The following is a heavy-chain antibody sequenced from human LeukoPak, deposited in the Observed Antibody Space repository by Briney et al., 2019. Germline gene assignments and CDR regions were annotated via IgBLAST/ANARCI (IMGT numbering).Heavy chain of an antibody. J-gene: IGHJ5*02. D-gene: IGHD3-22*01. CDR3: AHRHGRYYDNSGYYWFDP. CDR1: GFSLSTSGVG. Sequence: SGPTLVNPTQTLTLTCTFSGFSLSTSGVGVGWIRQPPGKALEWLALIYWNDDKRYSPSLKSKLTITKDTSKNQVVLTMTNMDPVDTATYYCAHRHGRYYDNSGYYWFDPWGQGTLVTVSS. V-gene: IGHV2-5*01. CDR2: IYWNDDK.